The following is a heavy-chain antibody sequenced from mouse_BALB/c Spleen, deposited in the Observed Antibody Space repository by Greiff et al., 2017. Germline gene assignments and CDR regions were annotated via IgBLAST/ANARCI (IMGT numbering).Heavy chain of an antibody. V-gene: IGHV3-2*02. J-gene: IGHJ3*01. CDR2: ISYSGST. D-gene: IGHD1-2*01. CDR3: AREGYYGYGFAY. Sequence: VQLKESGPGLVKPSQSLSLTCTVTGYSITSDYAWNWIRQFPGNKLEWMGYISYSGSTSYNPSLKSRISITRDTSKNQFFLQLNSVTTEDTATYYCAREGYYGYGFAYWGQGTLVTVSA. CDR1: GYSITSDYA.